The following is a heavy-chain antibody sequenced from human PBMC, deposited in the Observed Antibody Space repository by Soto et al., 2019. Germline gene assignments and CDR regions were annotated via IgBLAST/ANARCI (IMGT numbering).Heavy chain of an antibody. Sequence: EVQLVESGGGLVQPGGSLRLSCAASGFTFSSYWMSWVRQAPGKGLEWVANIKQDGSEKYYVDSVKGRFTISRDNAKNALYLQMNSLRAEDTAVYYCARERSNLYYYYCMDVWGQGTTVTVSS. J-gene: IGHJ6*02. CDR2: IKQDGSEK. V-gene: IGHV3-7*01. CDR3: ARERSNLYYYYCMDV. D-gene: IGHD4-4*01. CDR1: GFTFSSYW.